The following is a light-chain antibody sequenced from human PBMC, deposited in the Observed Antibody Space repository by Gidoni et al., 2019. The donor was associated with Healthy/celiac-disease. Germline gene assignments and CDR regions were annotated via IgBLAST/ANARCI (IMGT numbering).Light chain of an antibody. CDR3: QQYGSSRT. J-gene: IGKJ1*01. CDR2: GAS. V-gene: IGKV3-20*01. CDR1: QSVSSSY. Sequence: DIALTQSPGTLSFSPGERATFSCRASQSVSSSYVAWYQQKPSQAPRLLIYGASSRATGIPDRFSGSGAGTDFTLTISRLEPEDFAVYYCQQYGSSRTFGQGTKVEIK.